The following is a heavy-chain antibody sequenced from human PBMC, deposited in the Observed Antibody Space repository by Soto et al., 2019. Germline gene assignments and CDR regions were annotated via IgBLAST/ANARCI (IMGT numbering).Heavy chain of an antibody. D-gene: IGHD3-22*01. CDR2: ISYDGSNK. Sequence: QVQLVESGGGVVQPGRSLRLSCAASGFTFSSYAMHWVRQAPGKGLEWVAVISYDGSNKYYADSVKGRFTISRDNSKNTLYLQMNSLRAEDTAVYYCASYDSLSGDDMDVWGQGTTVTVSS. CDR3: ASYDSLSGDDMDV. J-gene: IGHJ6*02. CDR1: GFTFSSYA. V-gene: IGHV3-30-3*01.